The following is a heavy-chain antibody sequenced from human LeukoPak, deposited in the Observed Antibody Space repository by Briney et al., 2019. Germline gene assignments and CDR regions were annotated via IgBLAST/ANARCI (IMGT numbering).Heavy chain of an antibody. CDR2: INPSGGSA. V-gene: IGHV1-46*01. Sequence: ASVKVSCKASGYTFTSYYMHWVRQAPGQGLEWMGIINPSGGSASYAQRFQGRVTLTRDTSTSTVYMELSRLKSEDTAVYYCARESVGLIRSVYWGPGTPVTVSS. CDR1: GYTFTSYY. CDR3: ARESVGLIRSVY. J-gene: IGHJ4*02. D-gene: IGHD3-16*02.